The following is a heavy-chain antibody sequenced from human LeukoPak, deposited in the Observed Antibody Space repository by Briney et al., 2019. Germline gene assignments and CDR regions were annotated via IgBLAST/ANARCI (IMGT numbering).Heavy chain of an antibody. D-gene: IGHD6-19*01. V-gene: IGHV1-69*04. CDR1: GGTFSSYA. CDR2: IIPIFGIA. CDR3: ARVGYSSGWYEERNWFDP. J-gene: IGHJ5*02. Sequence: SVKVSCKASGGTFSSYAISWVRQAPGQGLEWMGRIIPIFGIANCAQKFQGRVTITADKSTSTAYMELSSLRSEDTAVYYCARVGYSSGWYEERNWFDPWGQGTLVTVSS.